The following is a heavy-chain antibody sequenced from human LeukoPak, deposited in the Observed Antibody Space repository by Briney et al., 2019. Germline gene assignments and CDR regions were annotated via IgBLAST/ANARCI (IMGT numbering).Heavy chain of an antibody. J-gene: IGHJ4*02. V-gene: IGHV3-43*02. D-gene: IGHD2-21*02. Sequence: PGGSLRLSCAASGFTVSSNDMSWVRQAPGKGLEWVSLINRRGHTFYADSVKGRFTISRDNSRNSVFLQMNSLRPEDTALYHCAKEVDCPSDCLFFHSWGQGTLVTVSS. CDR3: AKEVDCPSDCLFFHS. CDR1: GFTVSSND. CDR2: INRRGHT.